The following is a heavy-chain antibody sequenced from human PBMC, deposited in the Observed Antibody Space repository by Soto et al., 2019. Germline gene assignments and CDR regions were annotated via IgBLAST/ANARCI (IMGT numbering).Heavy chain of an antibody. Sequence: ASVKVSCETSAYTVNDYHLHWVRRAAGQGREWMGSINPNSSDTDYAQGFEGRVTLTRDTSIRTDYMELRILRSDDTAVYYCARRRLSTGTDHFDHWGQGTLVTVSS. D-gene: IGHD1-1*01. CDR2: INPNSSDT. J-gene: IGHJ4*02. CDR1: AYTVNDYH. CDR3: ARRRLSTGTDHFDH. V-gene: IGHV1-2*02.